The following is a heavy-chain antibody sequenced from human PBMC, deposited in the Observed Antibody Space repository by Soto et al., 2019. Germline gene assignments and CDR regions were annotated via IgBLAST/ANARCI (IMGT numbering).Heavy chain of an antibody. CDR1: GFTFDDFA. D-gene: IGHD6-19*01. CDR3: ARRKVAGSIWYFDL. V-gene: IGHV3-9*01. Sequence: DVHLVESGGGLVQPGRSLRLSCAASGFTFDDFAMQWVRQAPGKGLEWVSGISWDGNTLNYADSVKGRFTTSTDNFKKSLYLDMNSLRVEDTAFYYCARRKVAGSIWYFDLCARGTLVTVSS. J-gene: IGHJ2*01. CDR2: ISWDGNTL.